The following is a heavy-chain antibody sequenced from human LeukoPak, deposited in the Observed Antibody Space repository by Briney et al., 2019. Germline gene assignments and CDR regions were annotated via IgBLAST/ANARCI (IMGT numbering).Heavy chain of an antibody. V-gene: IGHV1-8*01. CDR1: GYTFTSYD. CDR3: ARDKGYCSGGSCYSGSSPNYYYYYMDV. D-gene: IGHD2-15*01. Sequence: ASVEVSCKASGYTFTSYDINWVRQATGQGLEWMGWMNPNSGNTGYAQKFQGRATMTGNTSISTAYMELSSLRSDDTAVYYCARDKGYCSGGSCYSGSSPNYYYYYMDVWGKGTTVTVSS. J-gene: IGHJ6*03. CDR2: MNPNSGNT.